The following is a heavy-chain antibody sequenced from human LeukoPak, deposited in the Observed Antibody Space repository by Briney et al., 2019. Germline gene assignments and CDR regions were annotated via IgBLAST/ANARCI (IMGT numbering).Heavy chain of an antibody. CDR3: ARDLDDSSGDAFDI. CDR2: ISYSGNT. CDR1: GGSLNTYY. D-gene: IGHD3-22*01. Sequence: SETLSLTCTVSGGSLNTYYWSWIRQPPGKGLEWIGYISYSGNTNYNPSLKSRVTTSVDTSKNQFSLKLRSVTAADTAVYYCARDLDDSSGDAFDIWGQGTMVTVSS. J-gene: IGHJ3*02. V-gene: IGHV4-59*01.